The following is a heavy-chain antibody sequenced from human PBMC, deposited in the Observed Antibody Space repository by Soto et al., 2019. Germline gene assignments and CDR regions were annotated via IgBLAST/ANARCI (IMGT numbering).Heavy chain of an antibody. V-gene: IGHV1-18*01. J-gene: IGHJ4*02. CDR3: GVSAGLDF. CDR2: ISADTGEP. Sequence: QVQLVQSGAEVKRPGASVKISCKASGFSPTTYAFSWVRRAPGKGLEWMGLISADTGEPRYAQKFQGRVAMTTDTSTRTAYMELRGLTSDDTAVYYCGVSAGLDFGGQGTRVTVSS. CDR1: GFSPTTYA. D-gene: IGHD6-13*01.